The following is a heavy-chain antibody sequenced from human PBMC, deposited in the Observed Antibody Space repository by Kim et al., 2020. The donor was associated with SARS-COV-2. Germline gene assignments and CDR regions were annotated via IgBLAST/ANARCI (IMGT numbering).Heavy chain of an antibody. D-gene: IGHD1-26*01. J-gene: IGHJ4*02. CDR3: ASQIVGATLLHLPYDY. CDR2: INHSGST. Sequence: SETLSLTCAVYGGSFSGYYWSWIRQPPGKGLEWIGEINHSGSTNYNPSLKSRVTISVDTSKNQFSLKLSSVTAADTAVYYCASQIVGATLLHLPYDYWGQGTLVTVSS. CDR1: GGSFSGYY. V-gene: IGHV4-34*01.